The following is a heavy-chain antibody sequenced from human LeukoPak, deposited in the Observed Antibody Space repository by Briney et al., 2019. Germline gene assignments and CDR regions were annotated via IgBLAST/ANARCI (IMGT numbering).Heavy chain of an antibody. CDR1: GFTFSSYS. D-gene: IGHD4-11*01. CDR3: ARPPTVKTPDFDH. Sequence: GGSLRLSCAASGFTFSSYSMNWVRQAPGKGLEWVSSINNSSSYIFYADSVKGRFTISRDSAKNSLYLQMNSLRADDTAVYYCARPPTVKTPDFDHWGQGTLVIVSS. J-gene: IGHJ4*02. CDR2: INNSSSYI. V-gene: IGHV3-21*01.